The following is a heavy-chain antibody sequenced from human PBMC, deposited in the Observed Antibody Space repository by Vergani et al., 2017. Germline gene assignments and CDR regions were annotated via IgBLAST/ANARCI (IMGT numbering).Heavy chain of an antibody. D-gene: IGHD3-3*01. V-gene: IGHV3-7*03. Sequence: EVQLVESGGGLVQPGGSLRLSCAASGFTFSSYWMSWVRQAPGKGLEWVANIKQDGSEKYYVDSVKGRFTISRDNAKNSLYLQMNSLRAEDTAVYYCAMDDEGITIFGVGDWFDPWGQGTLVTVSS. CDR3: AMDDEGITIFGVGDWFDP. CDR1: GFTFSSYW. CDR2: IKQDGSEK. J-gene: IGHJ5*02.